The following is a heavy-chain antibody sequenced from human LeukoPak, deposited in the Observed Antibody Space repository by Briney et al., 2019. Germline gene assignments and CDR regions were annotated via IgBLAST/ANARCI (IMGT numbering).Heavy chain of an antibody. CDR2: ISPSSNSI. CDR1: GSIFDTYT. D-gene: IGHD6-19*01. CDR3: ARERRYGYSSGWYYFHD. Sequence: GGSLRLSCADSGSIFDTYTMIWVRQAPGKGLEWISYISPSSNSIYYADSVKGRFTISRDNVGQSLYLQMNSLRDEDTAVYYCARERRYGYSSGWYYFHDWGQRVLVIVSS. V-gene: IGHV3-48*02. J-gene: IGHJ4*02.